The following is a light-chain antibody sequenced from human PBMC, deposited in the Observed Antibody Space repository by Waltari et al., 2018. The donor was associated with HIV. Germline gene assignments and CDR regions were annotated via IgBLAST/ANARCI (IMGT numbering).Light chain of an antibody. Sequence: QSVLTQPPSASGTPGQRVTISCSGSSSNIATNTVNWYQQLPGTAPKLLIYTNNELPSGVPALFSGSKSGTSASLAISGLQSDDDADYYCATWDDSLNGWVFGGGTRLTVL. CDR1: SSNIATNT. CDR3: ATWDDSLNGWV. CDR2: TNN. J-gene: IGLJ3*02. V-gene: IGLV1-44*01.